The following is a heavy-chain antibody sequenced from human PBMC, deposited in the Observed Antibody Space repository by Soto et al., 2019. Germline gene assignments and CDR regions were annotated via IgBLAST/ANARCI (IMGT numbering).Heavy chain of an antibody. D-gene: IGHD3-9*01. Sequence: ASVQDSSKASGYTFTSYGINWVRQAPGQGLEWMGWISAYNGNTNYAQKLQGRVTMTTDTSTSTAYMELRSLRSDDTAVYYCARDSPYDILTGYYGDYYYYGMDVWGQGTTVTVSS. CDR1: GYTFTSYG. V-gene: IGHV1-18*01. CDR3: ARDSPYDILTGYYGDYYYYGMDV. CDR2: ISAYNGNT. J-gene: IGHJ6*02.